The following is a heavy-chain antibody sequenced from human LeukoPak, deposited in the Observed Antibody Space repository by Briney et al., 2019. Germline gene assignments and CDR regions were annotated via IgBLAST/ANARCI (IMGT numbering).Heavy chain of an antibody. Sequence: SETLSLTCTVSGGSITSSSYYWGWIRQPPGKGLEWIGSVYYSGNTYYNSSLKSRVTISVDTSKNQFSLKLRSVTAADTAVYYCARISSSNWYNERGAFDVWGQGTMVTVSS. J-gene: IGHJ3*01. CDR1: GGSITSSSYY. V-gene: IGHV4-39*07. D-gene: IGHD6-13*01. CDR2: VYYSGNT. CDR3: ARISSSNWYNERGAFDV.